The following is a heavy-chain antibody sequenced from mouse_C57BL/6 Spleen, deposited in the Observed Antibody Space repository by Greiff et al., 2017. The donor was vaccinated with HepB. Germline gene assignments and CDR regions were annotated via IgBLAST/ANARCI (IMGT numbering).Heavy chain of an antibody. D-gene: IGHD2-10*01. J-gene: IGHJ2*01. Sequence: QVQLQQSGPELVKPGASVKISCKASGYAFSSSWMNWVKQRPGKGLEWIGRIYPGDGDTNYNGKFKGKATLTADKSSSTAYMQLSSLTSEDSAVYYCARGDAYREFFDYWGQGTTLTVSS. V-gene: IGHV1-82*01. CDR2: IYPGDGDT. CDR1: GYAFSSSW. CDR3: ARGDAYREFFDY.